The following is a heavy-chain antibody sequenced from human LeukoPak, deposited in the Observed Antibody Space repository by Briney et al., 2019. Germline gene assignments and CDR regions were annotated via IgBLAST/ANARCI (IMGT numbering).Heavy chain of an antibody. J-gene: IGHJ5*02. CDR3: ARVKYNWNDIFENWFDP. V-gene: IGHV1-2*02. Sequence: ASVKVSCKASGYTFTGYYMHWVRQAPGQGLEWMGWINPNSGGTNYAQKFQGRDTMTRDTSISTAYMELSSLRSEDSAVYYCARVKYNWNDIFENWFDPWGQGTLVTVSS. D-gene: IGHD1-1*01. CDR2: INPNSGGT. CDR1: GYTFTGYY.